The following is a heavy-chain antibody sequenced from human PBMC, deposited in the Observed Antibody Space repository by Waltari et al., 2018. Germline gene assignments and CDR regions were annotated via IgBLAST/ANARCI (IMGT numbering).Heavy chain of an antibody. D-gene: IGHD3-10*01. CDR1: GFTFSSYA. Sequence: EVQLLESGGGLVQPGGSLRLSCAASGFTFSSYAMSWVRQAPGKGLEWVSAISGSGGSTYYADSVKGRFTISRDKSKNTLYLQMNSLRAEDTAVYYCAKDRSGWFGPANYWGQGTLVTVSS. CDR3: AKDRSGWFGPANY. V-gene: IGHV3-23*01. CDR2: ISGSGGST. J-gene: IGHJ4*02.